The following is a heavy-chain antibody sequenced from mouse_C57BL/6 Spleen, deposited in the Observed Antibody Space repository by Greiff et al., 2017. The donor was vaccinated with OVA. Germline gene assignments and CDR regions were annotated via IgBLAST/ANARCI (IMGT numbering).Heavy chain of an antibody. V-gene: IGHV5-4*01. CDR2: ISDGGSYT. Sequence: EVQGVESGGGLVKPGGSLKLSRAASGFTFSSYAMSWVRQTPEKRLEWVATISDGGSYTYYPDNVKGRFTISRDNAKNNLYLQMSHLKSEDTAMYYCARGGYDYDYAMDYWGQGTSDTVSS. D-gene: IGHD2-4*01. CDR1: GFTFSSYA. J-gene: IGHJ4*01. CDR3: ARGGYDYDYAMDY.